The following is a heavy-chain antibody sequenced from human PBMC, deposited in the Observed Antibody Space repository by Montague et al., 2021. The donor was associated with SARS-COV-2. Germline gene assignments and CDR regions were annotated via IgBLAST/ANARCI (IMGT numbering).Heavy chain of an antibody. J-gene: IGHJ4*02. Sequence: SETLSLTRAVYGGSFSGYYWSWIRQPPGKGLEWIGEINHSGSTKYNPSLKSRVTISVDTSKNQFSLKLSSVTVADTAVYYCARGTKRVFTDGYDSGGYASDYWGQGTLVTVSS. V-gene: IGHV4-34*01. CDR2: INHSGST. CDR1: GGSFSGYY. D-gene: IGHD3-22*01. CDR3: ARGTKRVFTDGYDSGGYASDY.